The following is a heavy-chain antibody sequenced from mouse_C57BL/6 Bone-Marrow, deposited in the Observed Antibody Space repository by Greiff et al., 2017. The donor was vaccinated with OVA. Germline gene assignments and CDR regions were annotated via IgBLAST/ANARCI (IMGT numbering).Heavy chain of an antibody. CDR2: IDPETGDT. CDR1: GFNIKDDY. D-gene: IGHD1-1*01. V-gene: IGHV14-4*01. Sequence: VQLQQSGAELVRPGASVKLSCTASGFNIKDDYMHWVKQRPEQGLEWIGWIDPETGDTEYASKFQGKATITADTSSNTAYLQLSSLTSEDTAVYYCTTWDITTVVGYFDVWGTGTTVTVSS. J-gene: IGHJ1*03. CDR3: TTWDITTVVGYFDV.